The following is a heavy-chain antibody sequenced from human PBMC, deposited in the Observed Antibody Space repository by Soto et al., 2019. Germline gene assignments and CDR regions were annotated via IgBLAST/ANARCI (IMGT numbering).Heavy chain of an antibody. CDR1: GYSFTNYW. CDR2: IYLGESDT. V-gene: IGHV5-51*01. CDR3: ARANAWNAGFFAIKSFDP. D-gene: IGHD1-1*01. J-gene: IGHJ5*02. Sequence: GESLKISCKGSGYSFTNYWIGWVRQMPGQGLEWMGTIYLGESDTRYSPSFQGRVTISADKSISAAYLQWGSLKASDTAMYYCARANAWNAGFFAIKSFDPWGQGTLVTVSS.